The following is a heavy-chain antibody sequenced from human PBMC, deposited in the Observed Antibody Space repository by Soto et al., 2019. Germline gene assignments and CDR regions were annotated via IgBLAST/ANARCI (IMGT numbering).Heavy chain of an antibody. CDR1: GFTFSNYG. J-gene: IGHJ4*02. V-gene: IGHV3-33*01. CDR2: IWYDGNNK. CDR3: ARGLHSLFDY. Sequence: QVQLVESGGGVVQPWGSLRLSCAASGFTFSNYGMHWVRQAPGKGLEWVAVIWYDGNNKYYADSVKGRFTISRDNSNNTLYVQMTSLRAEDTAVYYCARGLHSLFDYWGQGTLVIVSS. D-gene: IGHD2-21*01.